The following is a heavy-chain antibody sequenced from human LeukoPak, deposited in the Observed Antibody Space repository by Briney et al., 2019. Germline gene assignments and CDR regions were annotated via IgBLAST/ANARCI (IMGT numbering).Heavy chain of an antibody. Sequence: GGSLRLSCAASGFTFSSYAMSWVRQAPGKGLEWVANIKQDGSEKYYVDSVKGRFTISRDNAKNSLYLQMNSLRAEDTAVYYCARYHYRGPFDYWGQGTLVTVSS. V-gene: IGHV3-7*01. J-gene: IGHJ4*02. CDR2: IKQDGSEK. CDR1: GFTFSSYA. D-gene: IGHD4-11*01. CDR3: ARYHYRGPFDY.